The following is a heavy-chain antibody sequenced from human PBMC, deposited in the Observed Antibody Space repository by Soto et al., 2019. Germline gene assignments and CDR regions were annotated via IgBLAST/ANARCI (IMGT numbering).Heavy chain of an antibody. CDR1: GGSVSSGSYY. V-gene: IGHV4-61*01. CDR3: ARLDGVVVPQDFFDF. D-gene: IGHD2-15*01. J-gene: IGHJ4*02. CDR2: IYYSGST. Sequence: SETLSLTCSVSGGSVSSGSYYGSWLRQPPGKGLEWIGYIYYSGSTNYNPSLKSRVTLSVDTPKNQLSLKLSSVTAADPAVYYCARLDGVVVPQDFFDFWAQRSFVTVSS.